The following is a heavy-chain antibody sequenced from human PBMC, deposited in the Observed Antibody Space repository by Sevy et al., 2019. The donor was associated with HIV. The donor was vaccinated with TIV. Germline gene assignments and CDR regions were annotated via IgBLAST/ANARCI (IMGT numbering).Heavy chain of an antibody. CDR2: VGSSVSNT. Sequence: GGSLRLSCAASGFTFSDYYMTWIRQAPGKGLEWVSYVGSSVSNTHYADSVKGRFIISRDNAKDSLYLQMNGLRVEDTALYYCARVYCSDSRCEEDFGMDVWGQGTTVTVSS. CDR3: ARVYCSDSRCEEDFGMDV. J-gene: IGHJ6*02. D-gene: IGHD2-15*01. V-gene: IGHV3-11*04. CDR1: GFTFSDYY.